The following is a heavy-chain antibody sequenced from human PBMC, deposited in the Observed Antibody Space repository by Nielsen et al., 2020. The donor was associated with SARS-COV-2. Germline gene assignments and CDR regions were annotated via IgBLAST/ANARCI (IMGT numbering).Heavy chain of an antibody. J-gene: IGHJ4*02. D-gene: IGHD7-27*01. CDR2: IKQDGSEK. CDR3: ARGRRDLGY. CDR1: GFTFSDYY. Sequence: GGSLRLSCAASGFTFSDYYMSWIRQAPGKGLEWVANIKQDGSEKYYVDSVKGRFTISRDNAKNSLYLQMNSLRAEDTAVYYCARGRRDLGYWGQGTLVTVSS. V-gene: IGHV3-7*03.